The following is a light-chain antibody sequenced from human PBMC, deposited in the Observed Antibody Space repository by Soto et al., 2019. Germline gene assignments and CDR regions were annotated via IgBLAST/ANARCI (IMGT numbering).Light chain of an antibody. CDR3: QQYGSSLPIT. CDR2: GAS. Sequence: EVVLAQSPGILSLSPGERATLSCRASQSVSSTFLAWHQQKPGQTPRLLVYGASSRATGIPDRFSGSGSGTDFTLTISRLEPEDFAVYYCQQYGSSLPITFGQGTRLEIK. CDR1: QSVSSTF. J-gene: IGKJ5*01. V-gene: IGKV3-20*01.